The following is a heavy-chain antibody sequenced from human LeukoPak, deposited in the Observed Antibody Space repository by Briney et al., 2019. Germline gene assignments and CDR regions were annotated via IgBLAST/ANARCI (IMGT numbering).Heavy chain of an antibody. J-gene: IGHJ4*02. Sequence: SVKVSCKASGGTFSSYAISWVRQAPGQGLEWMGGIIPIFGTANYAQKFQGRVTITADESTSTAYMELSSLRSEDTAVYYCARDPNYYDSSGHKGFDYWGQGILVTVSS. CDR2: IIPIFGTA. D-gene: IGHD3-22*01. CDR1: GGTFSSYA. V-gene: IGHV1-69*13. CDR3: ARDPNYYDSSGHKGFDY.